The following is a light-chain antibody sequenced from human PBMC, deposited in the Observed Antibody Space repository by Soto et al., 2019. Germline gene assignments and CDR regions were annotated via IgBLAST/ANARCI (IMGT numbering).Light chain of an antibody. CDR2: ADS. CDR3: QVWDNTYHVV. CDR1: NIGRKS. Sequence: SYELTQPPSVSEAPGQTATITCGGSNIGRKSVHWYQQQPGQAPVLVVYADSDRPSGIPERFSGSKSGNTATLTITWVEAGDEADYYCQVWDNTYHVVFGGGTKLTVL. J-gene: IGLJ2*01. V-gene: IGLV3-21*02.